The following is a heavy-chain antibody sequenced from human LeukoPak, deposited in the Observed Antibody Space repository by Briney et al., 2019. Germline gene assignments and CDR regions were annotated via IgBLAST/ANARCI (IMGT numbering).Heavy chain of an antibody. J-gene: IGHJ4*02. V-gene: IGHV3-48*01. Sequence: GGSLRLSCAASGFTFSNYNMNWVRQGPGKGLEWVSYISSSSGTIYYADSVKGRFTISRDNAKNSLYLQMDSLTAEDTAVYYCARYPRFDYWGQGTLVTVSS. CDR2: ISSSSGTI. CDR1: GFTFSNYN. CDR3: ARYPRFDY.